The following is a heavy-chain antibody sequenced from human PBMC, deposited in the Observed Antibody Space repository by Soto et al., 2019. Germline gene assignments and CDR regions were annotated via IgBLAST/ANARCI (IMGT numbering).Heavy chain of an antibody. J-gene: IGHJ5*01. CDR3: ATGLVYDSSGYFLPCFDS. V-gene: IGHV1-69*13. Sequence: SVHVSSKSSVGTFSSFPLTCVQQAPGQGLECLGGIIPLSGTSDSTPKFQGRVTITADESTGTAYMELTSLRTEDTALYCCATGLVYDSSGYFLPCFDSWGQGTLVTVSS. CDR2: IIPLSGTS. D-gene: IGHD3-22*01. CDR1: VGTFSSFP.